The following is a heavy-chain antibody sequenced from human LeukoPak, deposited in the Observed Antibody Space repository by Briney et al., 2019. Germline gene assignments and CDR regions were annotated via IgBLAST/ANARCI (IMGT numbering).Heavy chain of an antibody. J-gene: IGHJ4*02. CDR1: GFTFSSYE. Sequence: HSGGSLRLSCAASGFTFSSYEMNWVRQAPGKGLEWVSYISTSGSAIYYADSVKGRFTISRENAKNTLYLQMNSLRAEDTAVYYCARVAAWDSSGYLFDYWGQGTLVTVSS. CDR2: ISTSGSAI. V-gene: IGHV3-48*03. CDR3: ARVAAWDSSGYLFDY. D-gene: IGHD3-22*01.